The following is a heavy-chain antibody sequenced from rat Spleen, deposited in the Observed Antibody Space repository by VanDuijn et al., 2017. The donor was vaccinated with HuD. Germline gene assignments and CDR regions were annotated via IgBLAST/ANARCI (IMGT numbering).Heavy chain of an antibody. CDR2: ITNTGGIT. V-gene: IGHV5-31*01. Sequence: EVQLVESGGGLVQPGRSLKLSCVASGFTFNNYWMTWIRQAPGKGLEWVASITNTGGITYYPDSVKGRFTISRDNAKSTLYLQMNSLRSEDTATYYCTRGCTYYYAFAYWGQGTLVTVSS. J-gene: IGHJ3*01. CDR1: GFTFNNYW. D-gene: IGHD1-12*02. CDR3: TRGCTYYYAFAY.